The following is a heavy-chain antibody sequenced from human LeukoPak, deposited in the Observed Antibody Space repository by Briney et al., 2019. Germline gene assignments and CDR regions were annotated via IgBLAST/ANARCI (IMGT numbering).Heavy chain of an antibody. CDR2: INPSGGST. J-gene: IGHJ4*02. CDR3: AREGGGPVQRGYFDY. Sequence: TSVKVSCKASGYTFTSYYMHWVRQAPGQGLEWMGIINPSGGSTSYAQKFQGRVTMTSDTSTSTVYMELSSLRSEDTAVYYCAREGGGPVQRGYFDYWGQGTLVTVSS. V-gene: IGHV1-46*01. CDR1: GYTFTSYY. D-gene: IGHD1-26*01.